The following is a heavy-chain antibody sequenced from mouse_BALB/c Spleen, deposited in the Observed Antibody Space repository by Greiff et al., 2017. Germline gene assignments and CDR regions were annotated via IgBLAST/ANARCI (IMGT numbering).Heavy chain of an antibody. Sequence: EVQGVESGGGLVKPGGSLKLSCAASGFTFSSYAMSWVRQSPEKRLEWVAEISSGGSYTYYPDTVTGRFTISRDNAKNTLYLEMSSLRSEDTAMYYCASLGAMDYWGQGTSVTVSS. CDR3: ASLGAMDY. V-gene: IGHV5-9-4*01. J-gene: IGHJ4*01. D-gene: IGHD4-1*01. CDR1: GFTFSSYA. CDR2: ISSGGSYT.